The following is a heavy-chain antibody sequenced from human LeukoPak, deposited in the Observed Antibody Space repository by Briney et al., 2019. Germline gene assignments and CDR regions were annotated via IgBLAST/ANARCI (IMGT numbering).Heavy chain of an antibody. Sequence: PGGSLRLSCAASGFTFSDYSMNWVRQAPGKGLEWISYVGISSGNTKYADSVKGRFTISGDSAKNSVYLQMNSLRVEDTAVYYCARDFRYAFDNWDQGTLVTVSP. CDR2: VGISSGNT. J-gene: IGHJ4*02. CDR3: ARDFRYAFDN. CDR1: GFTFSDYS. D-gene: IGHD5-12*01. V-gene: IGHV3-48*04.